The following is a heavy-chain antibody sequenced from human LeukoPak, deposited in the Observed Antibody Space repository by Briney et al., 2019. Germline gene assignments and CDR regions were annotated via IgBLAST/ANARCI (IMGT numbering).Heavy chain of an antibody. Sequence: KSSETLSLTCDVSGDSISSSNWWNWVRQPPGKGLEWIGGIYHSGSTNYNPSLKSRVTMSVDKSKNQFSLKLSSVTAADTAVFYCARRRYNYGFDSWGQGTLVTVSS. V-gene: IGHV4/OR15-8*01. J-gene: IGHJ4*02. CDR2: IYHSGST. CDR1: GDSISSSNW. D-gene: IGHD5-18*01. CDR3: ARRRYNYGFDS.